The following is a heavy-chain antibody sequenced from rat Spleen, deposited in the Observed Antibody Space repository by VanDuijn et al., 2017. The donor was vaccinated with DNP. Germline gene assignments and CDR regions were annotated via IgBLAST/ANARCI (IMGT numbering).Heavy chain of an antibody. D-gene: IGHD1-5*01. CDR3: ARQRYRFFDY. CDR1: GFTFSSYW. J-gene: IGHJ2*01. V-gene: IGHV5-31*01. CDR2: ITNTGGST. Sequence: EVQLVETGGGLVQPGRSLKLSCVASGFTFSSYWMTWIRQAPGKGLELVASITNTGGSTYYLDSVKGRFTISRDNAKSTLYLQMDSLRSEDTATYYCARQRYRFFDYWGQGVMVTVSS.